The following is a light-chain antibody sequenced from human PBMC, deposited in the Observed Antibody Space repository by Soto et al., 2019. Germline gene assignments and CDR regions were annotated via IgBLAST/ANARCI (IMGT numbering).Light chain of an antibody. CDR1: QRISNW. CDR3: QQGHSFPRT. J-gene: IGKJ3*01. CDR2: AAS. Sequence: DIQMTQSPSSVSASVGDRVTITCRASQRISNWVAWYQQKPGRAPRLLIYAASSLQSGVSSRFSGSGSVTDFTLTSSSLQPEDVATYYCQQGHSFPRTFGPGTKVDIK. V-gene: IGKV1D-12*01.